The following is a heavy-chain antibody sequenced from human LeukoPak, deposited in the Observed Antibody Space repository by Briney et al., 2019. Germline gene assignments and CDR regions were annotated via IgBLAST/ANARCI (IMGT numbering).Heavy chain of an antibody. J-gene: IGHJ4*02. V-gene: IGHV3-7*01. D-gene: IGHD3-22*01. CDR1: GFTFSNYW. CDR3: ARAVGYYDSTSGFDY. Sequence: GGSLRLSCAASGFTFSNYWMSWVRQAPGKGLEWVANIKQDGSGKYYVDSVRGRFTISRDNAKNSLYLQMNSLRAEDTAVFYCARAVGYYDSTSGFDYWGQGTLVTVSS. CDR2: IKQDGSGK.